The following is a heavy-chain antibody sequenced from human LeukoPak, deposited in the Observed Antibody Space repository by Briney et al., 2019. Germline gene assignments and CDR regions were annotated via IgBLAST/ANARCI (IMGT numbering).Heavy chain of an antibody. V-gene: IGHV3-21*01. CDR2: ISSSSSYI. J-gene: IGHJ4*02. Sequence: GGSLRLSCAASGFTFSSYSMNWVRQAPGKGLEWVSSISSSSSYIYYADSVKGRFTISRDNAKNSLYLQMNSLRAEDTAVYYCARDGIAAAAGFDYWGQGTLVTV. CDR3: ARDGIAAAAGFDY. D-gene: IGHD6-13*01. CDR1: GFTFSSYS.